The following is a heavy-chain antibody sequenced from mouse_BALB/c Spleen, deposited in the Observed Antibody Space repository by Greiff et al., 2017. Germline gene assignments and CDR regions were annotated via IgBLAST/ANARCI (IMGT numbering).Heavy chain of an antibody. D-gene: IGHD2-3*01. J-gene: IGHJ1*01. Sequence: QVQLQQPGAELVKPGASVTMSCTASGYTFTSYWMHWVKQRPGQGLEWIGVIDPSDSYTSYNQKFKGKATLTVDTSSSTAYMQLSSLTSEDSAVYYCTRKGIYDGYWYFDVWGAGTTVTVSA. V-gene: IGHV1S127*01. CDR2: IDPSDSYT. CDR3: TRKGIYDGYWYFDV. CDR1: GYTFTSYW.